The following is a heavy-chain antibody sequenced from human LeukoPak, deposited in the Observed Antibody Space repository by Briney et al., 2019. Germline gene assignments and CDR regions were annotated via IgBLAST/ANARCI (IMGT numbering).Heavy chain of an antibody. CDR2: ISSSSAYI. CDR1: GFTFSSYS. D-gene: IGHD3-3*01. V-gene: IGHV3-21*06. J-gene: IGHJ4*02. Sequence: GGSLRLSCAVSGFTFSSYSMNWVRQAPGKGLERVSSISSSSAYISYADSVKGRFTISRDNAKYSLYLQMNSLKAEDTAVYYCARVDYDVSNGYDNYFEYWGQGTLVTVSS. CDR3: ARVDYDVSNGYDNYFEY.